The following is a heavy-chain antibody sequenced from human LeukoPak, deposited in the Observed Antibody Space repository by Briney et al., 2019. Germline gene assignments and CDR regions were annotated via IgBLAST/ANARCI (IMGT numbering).Heavy chain of an antibody. D-gene: IGHD2-2*01. CDR1: GFTFSSYS. V-gene: IGHV3-21*04. CDR3: AGGVGYCSSTSCRTLTY. CDR2: ISSSSSYI. J-gene: IGHJ4*02. Sequence: GGSLRLSCAASGFTFSSYSMNGVRQAPGKGLEWVSSISSSSSYIYYADSVKGRFTISRDNAKNSLYPQMNSLRAEDTAVYYCAGGVGYCSSTSCRTLTYWGQGTLVTVSS.